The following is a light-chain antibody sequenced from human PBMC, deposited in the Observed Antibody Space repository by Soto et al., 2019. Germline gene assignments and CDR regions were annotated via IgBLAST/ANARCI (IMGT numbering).Light chain of an antibody. CDR3: AVWDDSLSGWV. CDR2: GNS. V-gene: IGLV1-40*01. Sequence: QSVLTQPPSVSGAPGQRVTISCTGSSSNIGAGYDVHWYQQLPGTAPKLLIYGNSNRPSGVPDRFSGSKSGTSASLAISGLRSEDEADYYCAVWDDSLSGWVFGGGTKLTVL. J-gene: IGLJ3*02. CDR1: SSNIGAGYD.